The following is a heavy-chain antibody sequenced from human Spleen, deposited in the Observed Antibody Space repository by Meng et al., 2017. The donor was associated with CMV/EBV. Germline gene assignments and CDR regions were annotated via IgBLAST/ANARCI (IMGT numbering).Heavy chain of an antibody. CDR2: IHPRTGDT. CDR1: GYTFTAHY. V-gene: IGHV1-2*02. J-gene: IGHJ4*02. CDR3: ARDITRYCSSTSCSDY. D-gene: IGHD2-2*01. Sequence: ASVKVSCKASGYTFTAHYFHWVRQAPGQGLEWMGWIHPRTGDTNYAQQFQGRVTMTRDTSISTAYMELSRLRSDDTAVYYCARDITRYCSSTSCSDYWGQGTLVTVSS.